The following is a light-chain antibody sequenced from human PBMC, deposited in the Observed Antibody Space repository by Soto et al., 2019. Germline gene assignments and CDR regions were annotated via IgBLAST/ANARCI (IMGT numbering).Light chain of an antibody. J-gene: IGKJ2*01. CDR1: ESVTSS. CDR2: AAS. Sequence: EIVMTQSPATLSVSPGDRATLSCRASESVTSSLAWYQQKPGQPPRLLIYAASTRATDVPARFSGGGSETEFTLTISSLQSEDFAVYYCQQYGSSPLTFGQGTKLEIK. V-gene: IGKV3-15*01. CDR3: QQYGSSPLT.